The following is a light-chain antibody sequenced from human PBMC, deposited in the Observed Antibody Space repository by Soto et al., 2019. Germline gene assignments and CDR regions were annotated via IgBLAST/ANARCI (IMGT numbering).Light chain of an antibody. CDR3: KQYNNWPPIT. CDR2: DAS. CDR1: QSVSSN. J-gene: IGKJ5*01. Sequence: EKVMTQSPATLSVSPGERATLSCRASQSVSSNLAWYQQKPGQAPRLLIYDASTRATGIPARFSGSGSGTEFTLTISSLQSEDFAVYYCKQYNNWPPITFGQGTRLEIK. V-gene: IGKV3-15*01.